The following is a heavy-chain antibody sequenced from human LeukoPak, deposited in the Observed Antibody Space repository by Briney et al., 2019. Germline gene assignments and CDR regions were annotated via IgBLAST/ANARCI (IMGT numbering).Heavy chain of an antibody. CDR1: GGTFSSYA. D-gene: IGHD3-9*01. Sequence: SVKVSCKASGGTFSSYAISWVRQAPGQGLEWMGGIIPIFGTANYAQKFQGRVTMTTDTSTSTVLMELRSLRSDDTAVYYCARDTYDFLTGRYSGSGGDYWGQGTLVTVSS. J-gene: IGHJ4*02. CDR2: IIPIFGTA. CDR3: ARDTYDFLTGRYSGSGGDY. V-gene: IGHV1-69*05.